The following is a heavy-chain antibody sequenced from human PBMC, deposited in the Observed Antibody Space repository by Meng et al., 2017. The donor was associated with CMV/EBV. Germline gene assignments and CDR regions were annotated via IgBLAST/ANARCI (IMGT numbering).Heavy chain of an antibody. CDR3: ARDSHDYSNYYFDY. CDR1: GGTFSSYA. J-gene: IGHJ4*02. V-gene: IGHV1-69*12. CDR2: IIPIFGTA. Sequence: QVQLGQSGAGVKKPGSSVKVSCKASGGTFSSYAISWVRQAPGQGLEWMGGIIPIFGTANYAQKFQGRVTITADESTSTAYMELSSLRSEDTAVYYCARDSHDYSNYYFDYWGQGTLVTVSS. D-gene: IGHD4-11*01.